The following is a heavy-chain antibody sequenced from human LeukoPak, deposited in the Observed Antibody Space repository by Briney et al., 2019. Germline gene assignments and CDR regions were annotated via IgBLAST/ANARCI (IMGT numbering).Heavy chain of an antibody. CDR3: TSGVYSGYVFSDY. J-gene: IGHJ4*02. D-gene: IGHD5-12*01. Sequence: TGGSLRLSCAASGFTFSSYAMSWVRQAPGKGLEWVAIISGSGSRTYYADSVEGRFTISRDNSKNTLYLQMNSLRAEDTAVYYCTSGVYSGYVFSDYWGQGTLVTVSS. CDR2: ISGSGSRT. V-gene: IGHV3-23*01. CDR1: GFTFSSYA.